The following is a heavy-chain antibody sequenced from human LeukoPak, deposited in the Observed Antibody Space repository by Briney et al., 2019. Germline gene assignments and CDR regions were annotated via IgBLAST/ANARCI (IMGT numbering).Heavy chain of an antibody. CDR1: GYSISSGTYY. CDR2: ISTSGST. CDR3: ARADSSGYYGGYAFDI. Sequence: SETLSLTCTVSGYSISSGTYYWTWIRQPAGKGLEWIGRISTSGSTNYNPSLKSRVTISVDTSKNQFSLKLSSVTAADTAVYYCARADSSGYYGGYAFDIWGQGTMVTVSS. V-gene: IGHV4-61*02. J-gene: IGHJ3*02. D-gene: IGHD3-22*01.